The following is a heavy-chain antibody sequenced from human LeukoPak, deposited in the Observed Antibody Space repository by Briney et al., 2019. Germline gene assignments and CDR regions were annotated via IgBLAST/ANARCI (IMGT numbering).Heavy chain of an antibody. J-gene: IGHJ4*02. CDR2: INRSGST. D-gene: IGHD2-2*01. V-gene: IGHV4-34*01. Sequence: KPSETLSLTCAVYGGSLSYYYWSWIRQPPEKGLEWIGEINRSGSTNYNPSLKSRVSISVDTSKNQFSLKLSSVTAADTAVYYCARGLYQLLWSYYFDYWGQGTLVTVSS. CDR3: ARGLYQLLWSYYFDY. CDR1: GGSLSYYY.